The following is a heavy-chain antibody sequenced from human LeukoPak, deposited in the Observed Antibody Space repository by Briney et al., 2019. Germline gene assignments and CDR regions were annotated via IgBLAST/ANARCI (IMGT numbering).Heavy chain of an antibody. CDR2: INHSGST. CDR3: ARVKDPGGYYYYYYMDI. J-gene: IGHJ6*03. CDR1: GFTLSSYW. D-gene: IGHD3-16*01. V-gene: IGHV4-34*01. Sequence: GSLRLSCAASGFTLSSYWMSWIRQPPGKGLEWIGEINHSGSTNYNPSLKSRVTISVDTSKNQFSLKVSSVTAADTAVYYCARVKDPGGYYYYYYMDIWGEGNTVTVSS.